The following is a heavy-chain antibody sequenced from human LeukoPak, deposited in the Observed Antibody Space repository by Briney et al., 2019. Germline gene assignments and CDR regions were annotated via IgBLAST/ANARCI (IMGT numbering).Heavy chain of an antibody. V-gene: IGHV3-53*01. CDR3: ARDLWFGELSDY. D-gene: IGHD3-10*01. J-gene: IGHJ4*02. Sequence: PGGSLRLSCAASGFTVSSNYMTWVRQAPGKGLEWVSVIYSGGGTYYADSVKGRFTISRDNAKNSLYLQMNSLRAEDTAVYYCARDLWFGELSDYWGQGTLVTVSS. CDR1: GFTVSSNY. CDR2: IYSGGGT.